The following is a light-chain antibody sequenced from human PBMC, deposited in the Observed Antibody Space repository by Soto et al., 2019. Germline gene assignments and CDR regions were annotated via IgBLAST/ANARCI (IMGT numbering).Light chain of an antibody. CDR2: ALS. J-gene: IGKJ5*01. CDR3: MQHTDFPIT. Sequence: EIVLTQTPLSLPVSPGEPASISCRSSQSLLDTDDGSTYLDWYLQKPGQSPQLLIYALSSRASGVLDRFIGSGSGTEFTLRISRVETEDVGVYYCMQHTDFPITFGQGTRLEIK. CDR1: QSLLDTDDGSTY. V-gene: IGKV2-40*01.